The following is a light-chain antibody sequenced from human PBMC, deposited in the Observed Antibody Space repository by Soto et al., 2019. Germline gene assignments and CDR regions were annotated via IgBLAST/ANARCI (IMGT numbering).Light chain of an antibody. Sequence: DIRMTQSPPSLSASVGDKITITCRASQGINNYLAWYQQKPGEVPKLLIYAASTLQSGVSSRFSGSGSGTVFTLTIISLQPPHVSSYDCKNYNNVPMSFGQGTNVEIK. J-gene: IGKJ1*01. V-gene: IGKV1-27*01. CDR1: QGINNY. CDR3: KNYNNVPMS. CDR2: AAS.